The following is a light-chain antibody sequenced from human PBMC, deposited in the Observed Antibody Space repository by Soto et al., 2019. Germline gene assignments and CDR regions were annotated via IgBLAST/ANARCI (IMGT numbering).Light chain of an antibody. CDR1: HSVGTY. CDR2: DAS. Sequence: EIVLTQSPATLSLSPGERAALSCRASHSVGTYLAWYQQKPGQAPRLLIYDASHRATGIPARFSGSGSGTDFTLTISSLEPEDFAVYYCRQRSNWLFTFGPGTKVDFK. V-gene: IGKV3-11*01. J-gene: IGKJ3*01. CDR3: RQRSNWLFT.